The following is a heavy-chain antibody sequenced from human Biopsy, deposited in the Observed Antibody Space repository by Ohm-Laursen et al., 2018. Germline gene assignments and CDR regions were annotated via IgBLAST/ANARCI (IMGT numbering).Heavy chain of an antibody. Sequence: GASVKVSCKASGYTFAGYYLHWVRQAPGHGLEWMGWINPNSGNANYAQSFQGRLTVTRDTSISTAYMELTSLTFDDTAIYYCARVPAYPSIDGYYGLDLWGQGTTVIVFS. J-gene: IGHJ6*02. D-gene: IGHD3-9*01. V-gene: IGHV1-2*02. CDR1: GYTFAGYY. CDR2: INPNSGNA. CDR3: ARVPAYPSIDGYYGLDL.